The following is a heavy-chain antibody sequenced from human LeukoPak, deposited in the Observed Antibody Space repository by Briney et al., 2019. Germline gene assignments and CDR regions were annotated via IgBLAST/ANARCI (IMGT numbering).Heavy chain of an antibody. CDR1: GFTFSSYS. V-gene: IGHV3-48*01. D-gene: IGHD4-17*01. Sequence: GGSLRLSCAASGFTFSSYSMNWVRQAPGKGLEWVSYISSSSSTIYYADSVKGRFTISRDNAKNSLYLQMNSLRAEDTAVYYCAKGYGDYVRDIFDYWGQGTLVTVSS. J-gene: IGHJ4*02. CDR3: AKGYGDYVRDIFDY. CDR2: ISSSSSTI.